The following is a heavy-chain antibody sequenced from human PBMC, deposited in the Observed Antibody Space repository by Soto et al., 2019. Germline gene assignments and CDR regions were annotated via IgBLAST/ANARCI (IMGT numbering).Heavy chain of an antibody. CDR3: ARHRPSDSSGYHLGAFDI. CDR2: IDPSDSYT. V-gene: IGHV5-10-1*01. D-gene: IGHD6-25*01. J-gene: IGHJ3*02. Sequence: PGESLKISCKGSGYSFTSYWISWVRQMPGKGLEWMGRIDPSDSYTNYSPSFQGHVTISADKSISTAYLQWSSLKASDTAMYYCARHRPSDSSGYHLGAFDIRGQGTMVTGSS. CDR1: GYSFTSYW.